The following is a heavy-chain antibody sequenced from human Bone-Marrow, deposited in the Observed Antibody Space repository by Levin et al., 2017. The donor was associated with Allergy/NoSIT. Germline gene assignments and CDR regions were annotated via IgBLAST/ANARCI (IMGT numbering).Heavy chain of an antibody. J-gene: IGHJ6*02. CDR3: ARDGKGDYVRYYGMDV. CDR1: AFTFSSYS. Sequence: GGSLRLSCAASAFTFSSYSMNWVRQAPGKGLEWVSYISSSSSTIYYADSVKGRFTISRDNAKNSLYLQMNSLRAEDTAVYYCARDGKGDYVRYYGMDVWGQGTTVTVSS. CDR2: ISSSSSTI. D-gene: IGHD4-17*01. V-gene: IGHV3-48*01.